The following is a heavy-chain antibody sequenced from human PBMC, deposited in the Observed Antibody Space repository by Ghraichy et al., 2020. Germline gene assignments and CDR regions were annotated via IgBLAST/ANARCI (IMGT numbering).Heavy chain of an antibody. D-gene: IGHD3-10*01. V-gene: IGHV1-69*06. Sequence: SVKVSCKASGGTFSSYAISWVRQAPGQGLEWMGGIIPIFGTANYAQKFQGRVTITADKSTGTAYMELSSLRSEDTAVYYCARESGSGGYYFDYWGQGTLVTVSS. CDR3: ARESGSGGYYFDY. J-gene: IGHJ4*02. CDR1: GGTFSSYA. CDR2: IIPIFGTA.